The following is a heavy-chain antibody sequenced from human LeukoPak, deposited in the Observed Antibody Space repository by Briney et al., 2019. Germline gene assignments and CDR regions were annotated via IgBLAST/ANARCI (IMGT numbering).Heavy chain of an antibody. J-gene: IGHJ4*02. V-gene: IGHV3-11*06. CDR1: GFTFTDSY. Sequence: EGSLRLSCAASGFTFTDSYMTWVRQAPGKGLEWLSYISGSGGDTNYADSVRGRFTISRDNAKNSLYLQMNGLRVEDTAVYYCARDPRTVRIWGQGTLVTVSS. D-gene: IGHD1-1*01. CDR2: ISGSGGDT. CDR3: ARDPRTVRI.